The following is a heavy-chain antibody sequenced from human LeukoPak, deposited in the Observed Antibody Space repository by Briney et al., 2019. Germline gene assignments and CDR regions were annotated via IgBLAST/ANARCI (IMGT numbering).Heavy chain of an antibody. CDR1: GFTFTSYW. CDR2: INQDGSDK. D-gene: IGHD5-12*01. Sequence: GGSLRLSCAASGFTFTSYWMIWVRQAPGKGLGWVADINQDGSDKYYVDSVKGRFTISRDNAKNSLYLQMNSLRAEDTAVYYCARLNVDIVATTSYFFDYWGQGSLVTVSS. CDR3: ARLNVDIVATTSYFFDY. J-gene: IGHJ4*02. V-gene: IGHV3-7*01.